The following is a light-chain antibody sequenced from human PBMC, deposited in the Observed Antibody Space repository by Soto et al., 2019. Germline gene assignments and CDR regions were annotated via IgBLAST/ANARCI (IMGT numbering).Light chain of an antibody. V-gene: IGLV2-8*01. J-gene: IGLJ1*01. CDR1: SSDVGVYNY. CDR3: SSYAGDYNLYV. CDR2: EVS. Sequence: QSALTQPPSSSGSPGQSVTISCTGTSSDVGVYNYVSWYQHHPGKAPKLLIYEVSKRPSGVPDRFSGSKSANTASLTVSGLQAVDEADYFCSSYAGDYNLYVFGTGTKVTV.